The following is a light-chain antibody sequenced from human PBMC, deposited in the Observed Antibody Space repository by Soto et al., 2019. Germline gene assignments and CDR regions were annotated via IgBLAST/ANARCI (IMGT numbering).Light chain of an antibody. Sequence: DIQMTQSPSAMSASVGDRVTITCRASQGMRTYLAWFQQKPGKVPKRLIFSASSVQSGVPSRFSGSGSGTEFTLTISSLQPEDVATYYCLQSNSYPWTFGQGTKVQI. J-gene: IGKJ1*01. CDR3: LQSNSYPWT. CDR2: SAS. CDR1: QGMRTY. V-gene: IGKV1-17*03.